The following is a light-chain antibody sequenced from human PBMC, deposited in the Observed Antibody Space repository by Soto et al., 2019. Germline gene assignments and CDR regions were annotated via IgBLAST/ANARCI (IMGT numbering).Light chain of an antibody. CDR2: AAS. CDR3: QQSYSTPT. CDR1: QSISSY. V-gene: IGKV1-39*01. J-gene: IGKJ1*01. Sequence: DIQITQSPSSLSSSVGDRVTITCRSSQSISSYLNWYQQKPGKAPKLLIYAASSLQSGVPSRFSGSGPGTDFTLTISSLQPEDFATYYCQQSYSTPTFGQGTRWIS.